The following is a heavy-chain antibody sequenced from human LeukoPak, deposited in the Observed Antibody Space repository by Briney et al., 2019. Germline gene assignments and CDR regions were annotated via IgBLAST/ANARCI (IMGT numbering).Heavy chain of an antibody. CDR2: TYYRSKWYN. CDR3: ATGTGVFDY. Sequence: SQTLSLTCAISGDSVSSNSSAWNWFRQPPSRGLEWLGRTYYRSKWYNDYAESVKSRITINPETSKNQFSLQLSSVTPEGTAVYYCATGTGVFDYWGQGILVTVSS. D-gene: IGHD3-10*01. V-gene: IGHV6-1*01. CDR1: GDSVSSNSSA. J-gene: IGHJ4*02.